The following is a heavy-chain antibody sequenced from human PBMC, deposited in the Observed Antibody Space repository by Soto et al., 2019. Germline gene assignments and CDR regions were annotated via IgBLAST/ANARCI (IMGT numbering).Heavy chain of an antibody. J-gene: IGHJ6*02. D-gene: IGHD6-6*01. V-gene: IGHV4-31*03. Sequence: QVQLQESGPGLVKPSQTLSLTCTLSGGSISSGGYYWTWIRQHPGKGLEWIGYNYDSGITYYNPSLKSRVTICLDTSKNQFSLKLSSVTAADTGVYYCGRGSSIAGLYYGMDVWGQGTTVTVSS. CDR3: GRGSSIAGLYYGMDV. CDR1: GGSISSGGYY. CDR2: NYDSGIT.